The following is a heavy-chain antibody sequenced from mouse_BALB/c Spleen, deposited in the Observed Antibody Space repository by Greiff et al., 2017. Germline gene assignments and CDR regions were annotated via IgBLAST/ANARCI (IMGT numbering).Heavy chain of an antibody. J-gene: IGHJ2*01. CDR1: GYAFTNYL. CDR3: ARDEGLRRGYYFDY. CDR2: INPGSGGT. V-gene: IGHV1-54*01. Sequence: VQRVESGAELVRPGTSVKVSCKASGYAFTNYLIEWVKQRPGQGLEWIGVINPGSGGTNYNEKFKGKATLTADKSSSTAYMQLSSLTSDDSAVYFCARDEGLRRGYYFDYWGQGTTLTVSS. D-gene: IGHD2-4*01.